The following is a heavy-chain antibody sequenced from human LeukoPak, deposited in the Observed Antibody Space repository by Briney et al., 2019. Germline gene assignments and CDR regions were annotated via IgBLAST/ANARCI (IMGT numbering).Heavy chain of an antibody. CDR1: GFTFSNYG. V-gene: IGHV3-33*06. J-gene: IGHJ6*03. CDR2: IWYDGSNK. Sequence: GGPLTLSCAASGFTFSNYGRHWVRQAPGKGLDWVAVIWYDGSNKYYADSVKGRFTISRDNSKNTLYLQTNSLRVEDTAVYYCAKEDSSSWYSNHYYYMDVWGKGTTVTVSS. D-gene: IGHD6-13*01. CDR3: AKEDSSSWYSNHYYYMDV.